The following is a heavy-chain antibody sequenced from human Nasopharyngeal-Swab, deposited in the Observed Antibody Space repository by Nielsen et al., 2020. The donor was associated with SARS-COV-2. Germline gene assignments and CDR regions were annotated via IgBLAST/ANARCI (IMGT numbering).Heavy chain of an antibody. Sequence: ASVKVSCKVSGYTLTALPIHWVRQAPGKGVEWMGTVVPEDGEPIYAQNFQGRVTMTEDTSTYTAYLELSSLRSEDTAVYYCASEGSGVFGVVIYAFDIWGPGTLVTVSS. V-gene: IGHV1-24*01. CDR1: GYTLTALP. CDR3: ASEGSGVFGVVIYAFDI. J-gene: IGHJ3*02. CDR2: VVPEDGEP. D-gene: IGHD3-3*01.